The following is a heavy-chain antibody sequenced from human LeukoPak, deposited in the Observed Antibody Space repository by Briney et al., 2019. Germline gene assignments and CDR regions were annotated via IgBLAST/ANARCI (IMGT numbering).Heavy chain of an antibody. CDR2: ISYDGRNK. CDR1: GFTFSSYA. CDR3: ARDLSITPNGYSGFDY. D-gene: IGHD3-22*01. J-gene: IGHJ4*02. V-gene: IGHV3-30*01. Sequence: GGSLRLSCAASGFTFSSYAMHWVRQAPGKGLEWVAVISYDGRNKYYADSVKGRFTISRDNSKNTLYLQMNSLRAEDTAVYYCARDLSITPNGYSGFDYWGQGTLVTVSS.